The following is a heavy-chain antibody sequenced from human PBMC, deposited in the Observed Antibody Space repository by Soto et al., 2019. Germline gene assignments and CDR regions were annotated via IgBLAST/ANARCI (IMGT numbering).Heavy chain of an antibody. J-gene: IGHJ4*02. D-gene: IGHD4-17*01. Sequence: KPSETLSLTCTVSGGTISNYYWSWIRQPPGKGLELMGYMYYSGSTKYNPSLKSRVTISVGTSKNQFFLKLNSVTAADTAVYYCTRVGGYYGDYPSFDYWGQGTLVTVSS. CDR3: TRVGGYYGDYPSFDY. CDR2: MYYSGST. CDR1: GGTISNYY. V-gene: IGHV4-59*01.